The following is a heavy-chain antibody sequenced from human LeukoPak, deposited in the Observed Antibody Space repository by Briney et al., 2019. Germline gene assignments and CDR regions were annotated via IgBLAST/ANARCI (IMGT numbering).Heavy chain of an antibody. Sequence: GGSLRLSCAASGFTFSSYGMHWVRQAPGKGLEWVAVIWYDGSNKYYADSVKGRFTISRDNSKNTLYLQMNSLRAEDTAVDYCARGYYDSSGYNWFDPWGQGTLVTVSS. CDR1: GFTFSSYG. CDR2: IWYDGSNK. J-gene: IGHJ5*02. V-gene: IGHV3-33*01. CDR3: ARGYYDSSGYNWFDP. D-gene: IGHD3-22*01.